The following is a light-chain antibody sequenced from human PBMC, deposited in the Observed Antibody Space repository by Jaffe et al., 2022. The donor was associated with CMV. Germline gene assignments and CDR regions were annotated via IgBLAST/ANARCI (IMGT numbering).Light chain of an antibody. CDR1: QTISSY. V-gene: IGKV1-39*01. CDR2: AAS. J-gene: IGKJ2*01. Sequence: DIQMTQSPSSLSASVGDRVTITCRASQTISSYLNWYQQKPGKAPKLLIYAASSLQSGVPSRFGGSGSGTDFTLTISSLQPEDFATYYCQQSYSDPYTFGQGTKLEI. CDR3: QQSYSDPYT.